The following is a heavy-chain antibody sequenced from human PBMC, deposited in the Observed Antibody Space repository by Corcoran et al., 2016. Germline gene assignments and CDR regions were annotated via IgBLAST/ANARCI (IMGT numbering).Heavy chain of an antibody. CDR2: IKSKKSGGTT. D-gene: IGHD2-2*01. Sequence: EVQLVESGGDLVKPGGSLRLSCAASGFTFNNAWMNWVRQAPGKGPEWVGRIKSKKSGGTTDYAAPVKGRFTISRDDSKNTLYLQLDSLRTEEKAMYYCTPDHPPGTVPKPGSGYFDYWGQGTLVTVSP. J-gene: IGHJ4*02. CDR3: TPDHPPGTVPKPGSGYFDY. CDR1: GFTFNNAW. V-gene: IGHV3-15*07.